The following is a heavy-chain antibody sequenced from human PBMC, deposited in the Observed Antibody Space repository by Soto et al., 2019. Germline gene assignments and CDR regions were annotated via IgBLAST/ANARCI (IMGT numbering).Heavy chain of an antibody. J-gene: IGHJ4*02. D-gene: IGHD6-19*01. CDR2: IKQDGSEE. CDR3: TGGSGWLQTD. CDR1: GFSSSPFW. Sequence: EVQLVESGGGLVQPGGSLRLSCADGGFSSSPFWMTWVRQAPGKGLEWVALIKQDGSEELYVDSVKGRFTISRDNAKNSVYIQMDSLRVEDTAVYYCTGGSGWLQTDWGQGTLVTVSS. V-gene: IGHV3-7*04.